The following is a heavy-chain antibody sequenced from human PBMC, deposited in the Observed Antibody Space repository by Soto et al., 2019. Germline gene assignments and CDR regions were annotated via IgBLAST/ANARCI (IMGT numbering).Heavy chain of an antibody. CDR3: ARASFYGDFYLDH. D-gene: IGHD4-17*01. CDR2: IRQDGSEQ. Sequence: EVQLVESGRNLVQPGGSLRLSCAASGFVFNTFWMSWVRQAPGKGLEWVASIRQDGSEQFYVDSVKGRFTISRDNANNSLSLQMNSLRAEDTAVYYCARASFYGDFYLDHWGRGTRVTVSS. CDR1: GFVFNTFW. J-gene: IGHJ4*02. V-gene: IGHV3-7*01.